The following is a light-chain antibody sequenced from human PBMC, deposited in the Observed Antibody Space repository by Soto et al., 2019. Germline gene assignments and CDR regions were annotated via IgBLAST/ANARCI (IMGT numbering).Light chain of an antibody. V-gene: IGLV2-14*01. J-gene: IGLJ2*01. Sequence: QSALTQPASVSGSPGQSITISCTGTSSDVGGYNYVSWYQQHTGKAPKLMIYEVSNRPSGVSDRFSGSKSCNTASLTISGLPAEDEADYYCSSYTSSSTYVVFGGATKLTVL. CDR3: SSYTSSSTYVV. CDR1: SSDVGGYNY. CDR2: EVS.